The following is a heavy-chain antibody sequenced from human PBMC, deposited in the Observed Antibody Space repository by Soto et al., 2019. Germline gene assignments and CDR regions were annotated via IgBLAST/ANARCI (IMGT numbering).Heavy chain of an antibody. CDR3: ARVPAANVYYYYYMDV. CDR2: IYYSGST. D-gene: IGHD2-2*01. CDR1: GGSISSGGYY. J-gene: IGHJ6*03. Sequence: QVQLQESGPGLVKPSQTLSLTCTVSGGSISSGGYYWSWIRQHPGKGLEWIGYIYYSGSTYYNPSLKSRVTISVDTSKNQFSLKLSSVTAADTAVYYCARVPAANVYYYYYMDVWGKGTTVTVSS. V-gene: IGHV4-31*03.